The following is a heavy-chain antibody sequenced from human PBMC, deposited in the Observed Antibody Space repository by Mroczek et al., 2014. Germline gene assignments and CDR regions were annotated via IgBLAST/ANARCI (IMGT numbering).Heavy chain of an antibody. CDR2: INHSGST. CDR1: GGPFSGYY. CDR3: ARGPIVVVPAAIRPGFDP. V-gene: IGHV4-34*01. J-gene: IGHJ5*02. Sequence: QVQLQQWGAGLLKPSETLSLTCAVYGGPFSGYYWSWIRQPPGKGLEWIGEINHSGSTNYNPSLKSRVTISVDTSKNQFSLKLSSVTAADTAVYYCARGPIVVVPAAIRPGFDPWGQGTLVTVSS. D-gene: IGHD2-2*01.